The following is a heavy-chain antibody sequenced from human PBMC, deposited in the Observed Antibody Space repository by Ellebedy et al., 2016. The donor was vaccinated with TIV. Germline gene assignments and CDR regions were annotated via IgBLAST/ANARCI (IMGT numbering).Heavy chain of an antibody. J-gene: IGHJ6*02. D-gene: IGHD3-3*01. CDR2: INHSGST. CDR1: GGSFSGYS. Sequence: MPGGSLRLSCAVYGGSFSGYSWSWIRQSPGKGLEWIGEINHSGSTNYNPSLKSRVTISVDTYKNQFSLKLSSVTAADTAVYYCARGRRFFYYYGMDVWGQGTTVTVSS. CDR3: ARGRRFFYYYGMDV. V-gene: IGHV4-34*01.